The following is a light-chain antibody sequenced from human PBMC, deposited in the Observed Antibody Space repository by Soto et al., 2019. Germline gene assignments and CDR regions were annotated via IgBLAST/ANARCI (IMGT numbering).Light chain of an antibody. CDR1: SSDVGGYNY. CDR2: EVR. J-gene: IGLJ1*01. CDR3: SSYTSSTTDV. Sequence: QSVLTQPASVSGSPGQSITISCTGTSSDVGGYNYVSWYQQHPGKAPKIMIYEVRNRPSGVSNRFSGSKSGNTASLTISGLQGEDEADYYCSSYTSSTTDVFGTGTKLTVL. V-gene: IGLV2-14*01.